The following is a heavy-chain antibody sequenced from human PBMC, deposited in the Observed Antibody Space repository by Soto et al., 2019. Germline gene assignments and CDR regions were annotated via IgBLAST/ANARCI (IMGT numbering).Heavy chain of an antibody. J-gene: IGHJ5*02. Sequence: PSETLSLTCTVSGGSISSSSYYWGWIRQPPGKGLEWIGSIYYSGSTYYNPSLKSRVTISVDTSKNQFSLKLSSVTAADTAVYYCARAVAARPGVFDPWGQGTLVTVSS. CDR1: GGSISSSSYY. CDR2: IYYSGST. CDR3: ARAVAARPGVFDP. V-gene: IGHV4-39*07. D-gene: IGHD6-6*01.